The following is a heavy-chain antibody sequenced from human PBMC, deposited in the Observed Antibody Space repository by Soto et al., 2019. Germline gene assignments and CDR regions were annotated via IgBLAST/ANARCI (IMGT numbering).Heavy chain of an antibody. CDR3: GSRAPGTSVDY. V-gene: IGHV4-4*02. Sequence: SETLSLTCAVSGGSFTSNNWWTWARQPPGQGLEWIGEIYRTGSTNYNPSLKSRVTISLDKSENQFSLKVTSLTAADTAVYYCGSRAPGTSVDYWGQGTLVTVSS. CDR2: IYRTGST. J-gene: IGHJ4*02. CDR1: GGSFTSNNW. D-gene: IGHD1-7*01.